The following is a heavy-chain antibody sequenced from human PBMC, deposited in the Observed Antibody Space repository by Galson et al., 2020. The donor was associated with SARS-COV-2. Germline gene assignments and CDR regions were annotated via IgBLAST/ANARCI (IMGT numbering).Heavy chain of an antibody. CDR1: GFSFKDAW. D-gene: IGHD1-20*01. J-gene: IGHJ4*02. Sequence: GGSLRLSCVASGFSFKDAWMGWVRQAPGQGLEWVGRIKSKTDGGGTEFAAPVKGRFTISVDFSRDTVFLQMNRLRAGDTAVYYCTTDGGILIRPLFDYWGQGTRVTVSS. CDR2: IKSKTDGGGT. CDR3: TTDGGILIRPLFDY. V-gene: IGHV3-15*01.